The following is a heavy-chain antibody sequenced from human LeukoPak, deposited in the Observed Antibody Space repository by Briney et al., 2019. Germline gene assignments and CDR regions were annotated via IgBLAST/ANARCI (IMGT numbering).Heavy chain of an antibody. Sequence: GGSLRLSCAASGFTFSSYGMHWVRQAPGKGLEWVAVISYDGSNKYYADSVKGRFTISRDNSKNTLYLQMNSLRAEDTAVYYCERRSRAYCSGGSCYSTSDAFDIWGQGTMVTVSS. CDR1: GFTFSSYG. D-gene: IGHD2-15*01. J-gene: IGHJ3*02. CDR2: ISYDGSNK. CDR3: ERRSRAYCSGGSCYSTSDAFDI. V-gene: IGHV3-30*03.